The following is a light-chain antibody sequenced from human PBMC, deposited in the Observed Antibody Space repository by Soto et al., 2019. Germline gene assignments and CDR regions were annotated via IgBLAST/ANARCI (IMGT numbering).Light chain of an antibody. CDR3: SSYTSSSLDFYV. J-gene: IGLJ1*01. V-gene: IGLV2-14*01. Sequence: QSVLAQPASVSGSPGQSITISCTGTSSDVGGYNYVSWYQQHPGKAPKLMIYDVSNRPSGVSNRFSGPKSGNTASLTISGLQAEDEADYYCSSYTSSSLDFYVFGTGTKVTVL. CDR2: DVS. CDR1: SSDVGGYNY.